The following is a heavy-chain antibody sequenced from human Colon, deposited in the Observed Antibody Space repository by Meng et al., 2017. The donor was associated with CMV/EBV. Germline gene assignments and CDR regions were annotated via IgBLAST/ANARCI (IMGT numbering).Heavy chain of an antibody. J-gene: IGHJ6*02. CDR1: GFTFDDYA. D-gene: IGHD2-21*01. CDR3: VKDLAAGLLMIGLKNHGYGMDV. V-gene: IGHV3-9*01. Sequence: GGSLRLSCAASGFTFDDYAMHWVRQAPGKGLEWVSGISWNSANIGYADSVKGRFTISRDNAKNSLYLQMNSLRAEDTALYYCVKDLAAGLLMIGLKNHGYGMDVWGQGTTVTVSS. CDR2: ISWNSANI.